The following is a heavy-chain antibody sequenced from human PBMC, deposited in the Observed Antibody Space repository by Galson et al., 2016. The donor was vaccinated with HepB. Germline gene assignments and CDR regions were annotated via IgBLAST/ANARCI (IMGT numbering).Heavy chain of an antibody. CDR1: GLRFSSYA. D-gene: IGHD6-6*01. CDR2: ISGSGNST. J-gene: IGHJ4*02. CDR3: AKEVGSIATRPYYFDN. V-gene: IGHV3-23*01. Sequence: SLRLSCAASGLRFSSYAMSWVRQAPGKGLEWVSGISGSGNSTFYADSVKGRFTISRDNSKTTLYLQMNSLRGEDTAVYYCAKEVGSIATRPYYFDNWGQGTLVTVSS.